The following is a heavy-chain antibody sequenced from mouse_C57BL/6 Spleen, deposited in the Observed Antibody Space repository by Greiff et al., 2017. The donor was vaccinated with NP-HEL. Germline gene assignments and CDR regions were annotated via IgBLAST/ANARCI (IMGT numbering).Heavy chain of an antibody. J-gene: IGHJ1*03. CDR2: IDPETGGT. CDR3: TREGITL. V-gene: IGHV1-15*01. CDR1: GYTFTDYE. D-gene: IGHD2-4*01. Sequence: VQLVESGAELVRPGASVTLSCKASGYTFTDYEMHWVKQTPVHGLEWIGAIDPETGGTAYNQKFKGKAILTADKSSSTAYMELRSLTSEDSAVYYCTREGITLWGTGTTVTVSS.